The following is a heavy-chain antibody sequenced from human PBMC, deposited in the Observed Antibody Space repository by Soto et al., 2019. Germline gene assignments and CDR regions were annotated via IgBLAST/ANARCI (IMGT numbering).Heavy chain of an antibody. CDR3: ATGRVYFGSEY. CDR2: IYYNGNI. V-gene: IGHV4-59*01. D-gene: IGHD3-10*01. J-gene: IGHJ4*02. Sequence: QVQLQESGPGLVKPLETLSLTCTVPGGSITSYYWSWVRQPPGKGLELIGYIYYNGNINYNPSLKSLLTISLDTSKNQFSPRLSSVTAADPAVYYCATGRVYFGSEYWGQGTLVTVSS. CDR1: GGSITSYY.